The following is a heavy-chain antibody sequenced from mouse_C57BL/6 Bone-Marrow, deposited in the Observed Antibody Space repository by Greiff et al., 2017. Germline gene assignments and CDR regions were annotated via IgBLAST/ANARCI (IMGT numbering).Heavy chain of an antibody. J-gene: IGHJ1*03. CDR3: ASGPHWYFDV. Sequence: QVQLQQPGAELVLPGASVKLSCKASGYTFTSYWMNWVKQRPGTGLEWIGEIDPSDSYTNYNHKFKGKSTLTVDKSTSTAYMQLSSLTSEDSAFYYCASGPHWYFDVWGTGPTVTVSS. CDR1: GYTFTSYW. V-gene: IGHV1-69*01. CDR2: IDPSDSYT.